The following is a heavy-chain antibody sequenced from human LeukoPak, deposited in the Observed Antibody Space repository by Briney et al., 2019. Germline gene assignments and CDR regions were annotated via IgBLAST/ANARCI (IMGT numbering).Heavy chain of an antibody. J-gene: IGHJ6*03. V-gene: IGHV4-39*01. Sequence: SETLSLTCTVSGGSIRNNNYYWGWIRQTPGKGLEWLGGVFHTGRSYYNPSLKSRVSMSVDSSKQQIALKLSSVTAADTAVYYCARLLSYDVLTDYHYKYYMDLWGKGATVTVSS. CDR1: GGSIRNNNYY. CDR3: ARLLSYDVLTDYHYKYYMDL. D-gene: IGHD3-9*01. CDR2: VFHTGRS.